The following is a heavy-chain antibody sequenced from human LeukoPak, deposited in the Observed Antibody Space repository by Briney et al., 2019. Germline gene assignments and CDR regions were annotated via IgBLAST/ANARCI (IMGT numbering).Heavy chain of an antibody. V-gene: IGHV3-7*03. CDR3: AKDIFARATYGMDV. CDR1: GFTFGDTW. D-gene: IGHD2-21*01. CDR2: IKQDGSEK. J-gene: IGHJ6*02. Sequence: GGSLRLSCAASGFTFGDTWMNWVRQVPGQGLEWVANIKQDGSEKFYVASVKGRFTISRDNGKSSLYLQMNSLRTEDTALYYCAKDIFARATYGMDVWGQGTTVTVSS.